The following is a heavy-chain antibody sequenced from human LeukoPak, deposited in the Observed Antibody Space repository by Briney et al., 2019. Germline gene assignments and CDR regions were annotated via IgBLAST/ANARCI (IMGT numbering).Heavy chain of an antibody. CDR3: ARDPNSGSYSYYFDY. V-gene: IGHV1-2*02. Sequence: GASVKVSCKVSGYTLTELSMHWVRQAPGQGLEWMGWINPNSGGTNYAQKLQGRVTMTRDTSISTAYMELSRLRSDDTAVYYCARDPNSGSYSYYFDYWGQGTLVTVSS. CDR2: INPNSGGT. J-gene: IGHJ4*02. CDR1: GYTLTELS. D-gene: IGHD1-26*01.